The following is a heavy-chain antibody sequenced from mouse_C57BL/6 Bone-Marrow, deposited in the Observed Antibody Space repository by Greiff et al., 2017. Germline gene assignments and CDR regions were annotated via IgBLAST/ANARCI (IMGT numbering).Heavy chain of an antibody. CDR2: INPNNGGT. J-gene: IGHJ1*03. D-gene: IGHD1-1*01. CDR3: ARERYYYGSSFYWYFDV. V-gene: IGHV1-22*01. Sequence: VQLKESGPELVKPGASVKMSCKASGYTFTDYNMHWVKQSHGQSLEWIGYINPNNGGTSYNQKFKGKATLTVNKSSSTAYMELRSLTSADSAVYYCARERYYYGSSFYWYFDVWGTGTTVTVSS. CDR1: GYTFTDYN.